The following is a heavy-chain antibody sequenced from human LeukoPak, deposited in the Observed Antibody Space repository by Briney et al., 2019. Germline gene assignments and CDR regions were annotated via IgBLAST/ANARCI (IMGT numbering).Heavy chain of an antibody. D-gene: IGHD1-7*01. V-gene: IGHV3-66*01. J-gene: IGHJ4*02. CDR3: AGCRWNYHYFEH. Sequence: GGSLRLSCAASGFIVSGNYMTWVRQAPGKWLECVSVIYSGGSTYYADSVEGRFTISRDNSKNTLYLHMNSQRAEDTAVYYCAGCRWNYHYFEHWGQGTLVTVSS. CDR2: IYSGGST. CDR1: GFIVSGNY.